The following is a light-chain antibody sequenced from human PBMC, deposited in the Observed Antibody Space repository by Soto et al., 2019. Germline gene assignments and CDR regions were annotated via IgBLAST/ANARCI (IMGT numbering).Light chain of an antibody. CDR1: QSISSTY. Sequence: EIVLTQSPGPLSLSPGERATLSCKSSQSISSTYLTWYHQRPGQAPRLIIYDASRRATGIPDRFSGSGSGTDFSLTISRLEHEDVAVYYCQHYDSARWTLGLGTKVDIK. J-gene: IGKJ1*01. CDR3: QHYDSARWT. CDR2: DAS. V-gene: IGKV3-20*01.